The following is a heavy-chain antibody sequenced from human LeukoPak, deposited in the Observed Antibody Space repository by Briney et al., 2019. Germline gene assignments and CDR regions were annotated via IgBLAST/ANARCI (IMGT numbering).Heavy chain of an antibody. CDR3: AELGITMIGGV. D-gene: IGHD3-10*02. CDR2: ISTGGNII. CDR1: GFTFSDHN. J-gene: IGHJ6*04. V-gene: IGHV3-48*01. Sequence: QTGGSLRLSCIASGFTFSDHNINWVRQSPGKGLEWLSYISTGGNIIYYADSVKGRFTISRDNAKNSLYLQMNSLRAEDTAVYYCAELGITMIGGVWGKGTTVTISS.